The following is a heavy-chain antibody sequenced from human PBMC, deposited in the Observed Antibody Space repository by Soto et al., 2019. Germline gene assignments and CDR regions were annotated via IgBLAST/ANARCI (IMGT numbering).Heavy chain of an antibody. D-gene: IGHD3-22*01. Sequence: SETLSLTCTFSGGSLRSYYLSWVRPPPGEGLEWIGYIYYSGSTNYNPSLKSRVTISVDTSKNQFSLKLSSVTAADTAVYYCARDREYYDSSGYPMYYFDYWGQGTLVTVSS. V-gene: IGHV4-59*01. CDR3: ARDREYYDSSGYPMYYFDY. CDR1: GGSLRSYY. J-gene: IGHJ4*02. CDR2: IYYSGST.